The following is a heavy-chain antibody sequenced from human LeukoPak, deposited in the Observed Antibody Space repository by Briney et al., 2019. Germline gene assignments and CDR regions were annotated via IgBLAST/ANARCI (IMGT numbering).Heavy chain of an antibody. CDR3: VKDASVLFGGSNLTPLYYFDS. CDR2: ISSNGGTT. CDR1: GFIFSRFA. D-gene: IGHD3-10*02. J-gene: IGHJ4*02. V-gene: IGHV3-64D*06. Sequence: GGSLRLSCSASGFIFSRFAMDWVCQAPGKGLEYVSAISSNGGTTHYADSVKGRFTISRDNSKNTLYLQMRSLRAEDTAVYYCVKDASVLFGGSNLTPLYYFDSWGQGTLVTVSS.